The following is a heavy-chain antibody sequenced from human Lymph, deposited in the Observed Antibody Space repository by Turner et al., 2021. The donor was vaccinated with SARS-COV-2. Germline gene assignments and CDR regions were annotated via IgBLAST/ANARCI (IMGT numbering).Heavy chain of an antibody. V-gene: IGHV3-53*02. CDR2: INSGGTT. CDR3: ARDLGTYGMDV. CDR1: GIIVSRNY. J-gene: IGHJ6*02. Sequence: EVQLVETGRGLILPGRSLRLSCAASGIIVSRNYMTWVRQAPGKGLEWVSVINSGGTTYYADSVKGRFTISRDNSKNTLYLQMNSLRVEDTAVYYCARDLGTYGMDVWGQGTTVTVSS. D-gene: IGHD6-13*01.